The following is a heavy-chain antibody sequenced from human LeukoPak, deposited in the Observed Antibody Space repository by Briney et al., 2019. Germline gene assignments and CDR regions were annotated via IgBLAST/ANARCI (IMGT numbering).Heavy chain of an antibody. CDR2: ISSSGSTI. CDR1: GFTVSSNY. J-gene: IGHJ4*02. D-gene: IGHD3-22*01. CDR3: ARDPHTYYYESSGPTDDY. Sequence: GGSLRLSCAASGFTVSSNYMSWVRQAPGNGLEWVSYISSSGSTIYYADSVKGRFTISRDNAKNSLYLQMNSLRAEVTAVYYCARDPHTYYYESSGPTDDYWGLRTLVTVSS. V-gene: IGHV3-11*01.